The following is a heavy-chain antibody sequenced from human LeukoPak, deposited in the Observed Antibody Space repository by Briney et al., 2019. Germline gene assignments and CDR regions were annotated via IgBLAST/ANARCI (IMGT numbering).Heavy chain of an antibody. V-gene: IGHV3-23*01. CDR3: ARGGKLEPTALAS. CDR2: LGISGDYT. CDR1: GFTLSSYA. J-gene: IGHJ5*02. D-gene: IGHD2-21*02. Sequence: GGSLRLSCVASGFTLSSYAMSWVRQAPGKGLQWVSSLGISGDYTWYAGSVKGRFTISRDNANRMLSLHINSLRVEDSAIYYCARGGKLEPTALASWGQGSLVVVSS.